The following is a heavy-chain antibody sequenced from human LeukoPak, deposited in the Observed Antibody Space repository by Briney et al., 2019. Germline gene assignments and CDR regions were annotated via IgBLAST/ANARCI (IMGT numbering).Heavy chain of an antibody. J-gene: IGHJ4*02. D-gene: IGHD6-13*01. CDR3: AKDLGSSTPRDN. V-gene: IGHV4-4*02. CDR1: GGSISSNNW. CDR2: MYHSGST. Sequence: PSETLSLTCAVSGGSISSNNWWNWVRQPPGKGLEWIGEMYHSGSTNYNPSLKGRVTISVDKSNNQFSLRLTSVTAADTAMYYCAKDLGSSTPRDNWGPGTLVTVSS.